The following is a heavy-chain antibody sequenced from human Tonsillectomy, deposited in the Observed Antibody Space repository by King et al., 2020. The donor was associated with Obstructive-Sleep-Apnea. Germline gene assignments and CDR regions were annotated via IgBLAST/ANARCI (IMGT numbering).Heavy chain of an antibody. Sequence: VQLVESGGGLVQPGGSLRLSCAASGFTFDDHAMHWVRQGPGKGLEWVSGISWNSDNIAYADSVKGRFTISRDNAKNSLYLQMNSLRAEDTALYYCAKYRARHSFGADFDYWGQGTLVTVSS. J-gene: IGHJ4*02. CDR3: AKYRARHSFGADFDY. CDR2: ISWNSDNI. V-gene: IGHV3-9*01. CDR1: GFTFDDHA. D-gene: IGHD5-18*01.